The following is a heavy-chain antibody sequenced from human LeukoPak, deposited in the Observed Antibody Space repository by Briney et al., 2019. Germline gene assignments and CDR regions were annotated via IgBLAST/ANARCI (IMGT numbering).Heavy chain of an antibody. J-gene: IGHJ6*03. CDR3: ARDLASNAFVVPAAIDHYYYYYYMDV. D-gene: IGHD2-2*02. CDR2: ISAYNGNT. V-gene: IGHV1-18*01. CDR1: GYTFTSYG. Sequence: ASVKVSCKASGYTFTSYGISWVRQAPGQGLEWMGWISAYNGNTNYAQKLQGRVTMTTDTSTSAAYMELRSLRSDDTAVYYCARDLASNAFVVPAAIDHYYYYYYMDVWGKGTTVTVSS.